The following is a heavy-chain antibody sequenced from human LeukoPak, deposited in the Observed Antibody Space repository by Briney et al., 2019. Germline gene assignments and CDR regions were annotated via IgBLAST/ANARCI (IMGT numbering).Heavy chain of an antibody. CDR3: AREADSSGYFFRPDY. V-gene: IGHV1-18*01. J-gene: IGHJ4*02. CDR2: VSAYNLHT. CDR1: GYTFTNYG. Sequence: WASVKVSCKTSGYTFTNYGFTWVRQAPGQGLEWMGWVSAYNLHTNYAQSLQGRVTMTTDTSTNTACMELRSLRSDDTAVYYCAREADSSGYFFRPDYWGQGTLVTVSS. D-gene: IGHD3-22*01.